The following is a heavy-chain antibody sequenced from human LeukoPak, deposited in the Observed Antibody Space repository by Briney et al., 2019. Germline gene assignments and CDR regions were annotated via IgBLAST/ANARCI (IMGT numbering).Heavy chain of an antibody. CDR3: ARIRRFPNWFDP. CDR1: GFTVSSNY. D-gene: IGHD2-21*01. V-gene: IGHV3-66*01. Sequence: GGSLRLSCAASGFTVSSNYMSWVRQAPGKGLEWVSVIYSGGSTYYTDSATGRFTISRDNSKNTLYLQMNSLRAEGTAVYDCARIRRFPNWFDPWGQGTLVTVSS. CDR2: IYSGGST. J-gene: IGHJ5*02.